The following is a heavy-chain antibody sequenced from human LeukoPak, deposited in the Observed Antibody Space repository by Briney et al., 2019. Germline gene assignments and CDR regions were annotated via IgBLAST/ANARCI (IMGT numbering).Heavy chain of an antibody. Sequence: SSETLSLTCTVSGGSISSGDYYWSWIRQPPGKGLEWIGYIYYSGSTYYNPSLKSRVTISVDTSKSQFSLKLSSVTAADTAVYYCARSYCSSTSCYLDYWGQGTLVTVSS. CDR2: IYYSGST. CDR3: ARSYCSSTSCYLDY. V-gene: IGHV4-30-4*08. D-gene: IGHD2-2*01. CDR1: GGSISSGDYY. J-gene: IGHJ4*02.